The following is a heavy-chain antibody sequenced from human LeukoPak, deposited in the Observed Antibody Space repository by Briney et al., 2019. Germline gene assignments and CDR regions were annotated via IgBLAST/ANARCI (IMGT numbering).Heavy chain of an antibody. CDR2: IKSRAAGGTT. J-gene: IGHJ4*02. D-gene: IGHD3-22*01. Sequence: GGSLRLSCAASGFTFSNAWMTWVRQAPGKGLEWVGRIKSRAAGGTTDYAAPVKGRFTISRDDSKNTLYLQMNSLKTEDTAVYYCTTFAFDYSSGYPFDYWGQGTLVTVSS. CDR1: GFTFSNAW. V-gene: IGHV3-15*01. CDR3: TTFAFDYSSGYPFDY.